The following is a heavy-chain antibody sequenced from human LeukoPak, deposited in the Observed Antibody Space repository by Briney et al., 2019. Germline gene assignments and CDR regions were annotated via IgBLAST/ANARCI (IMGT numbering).Heavy chain of an antibody. Sequence: ASVTVSCKASGYTFTGYYMHWVRQAPGQGLEWMGIINPNGGTTTYAQKFQGRVTMTRDTSTSTVYMELSSLRSEDTAVYYCARDAGYSSGWNYFDYWGQGTLVTVSS. CDR2: INPNGGTT. CDR3: ARDAGYSSGWNYFDY. CDR1: GYTFTGYY. J-gene: IGHJ4*02. D-gene: IGHD6-19*01. V-gene: IGHV1-46*01.